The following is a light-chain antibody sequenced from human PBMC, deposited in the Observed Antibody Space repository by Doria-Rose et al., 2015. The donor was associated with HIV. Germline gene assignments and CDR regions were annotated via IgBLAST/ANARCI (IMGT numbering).Light chain of an antibody. V-gene: IGKV3-20*01. CDR1: QSFSSTY. Sequence: VLTQSPGTLSLSPGERATLSCGASQSFSSTYLAWYQQKPGQAPSLLIYDGSTRSTGIPDRFSASGSGTDFTLTIIRLEPEDFALYYCHQYGTSWTFGQGTKVEI. J-gene: IGKJ1*01. CDR2: DGS. CDR3: HQYGTSWT.